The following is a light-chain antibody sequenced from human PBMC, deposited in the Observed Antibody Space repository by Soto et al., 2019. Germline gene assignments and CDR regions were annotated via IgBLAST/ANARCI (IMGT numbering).Light chain of an antibody. CDR1: TSDVGDYNW. V-gene: IGLV2-14*03. CDR2: DVN. J-gene: IGLJ1*01. CDR3: KSYTSSDIHV. Sequence: QSVLTQPAAVSGSPGQSVTISCTGTTSDVGDYNWVSWYQQHPGKAPKLILFDVNNRPSGVSSRFSGSKSGNTASLAISGLQAEDEATYYCKSYTSSDIHVFGTGTKVTVL.